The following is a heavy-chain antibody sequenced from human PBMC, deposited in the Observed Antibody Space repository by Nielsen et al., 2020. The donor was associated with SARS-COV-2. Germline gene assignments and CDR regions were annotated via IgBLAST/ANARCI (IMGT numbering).Heavy chain of an antibody. D-gene: IGHD6-13*01. CDR3: VNCRTSWLDDDLDDI. J-gene: IGHJ3*02. CDR1: GFSFSIHA. Sequence: GEPLKISCSASGFSFSIHAMHWVREAAGKGLEFVSVINSRGDKRYYADTVEDRFTITRDNSKNTPYLEMSRLRTEDTAVYYCVNCRTSWLDDDLDDIWGQGTMVTVSS. V-gene: IGHV3-64D*08. CDR2: INSRGDKR.